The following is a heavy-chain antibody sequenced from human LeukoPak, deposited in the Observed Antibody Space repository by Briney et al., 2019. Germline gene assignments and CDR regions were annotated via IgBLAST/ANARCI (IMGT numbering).Heavy chain of an antibody. CDR1: GGSISSYY. CDR2: IYYSGST. CDR3: ARHQTDIVVVPAAAFDP. D-gene: IGHD2-2*01. Sequence: PSETLSLTCTVSGGSISSYYWGWIRQPPGKGLEWIGYIYYSGSTNYNPSLKSRVTISVDTSKNQFSLKLSSVTAADTAVYYCARHQTDIVVVPAAAFDPWGQGTLVTVSS. V-gene: IGHV4-59*08. J-gene: IGHJ5*02.